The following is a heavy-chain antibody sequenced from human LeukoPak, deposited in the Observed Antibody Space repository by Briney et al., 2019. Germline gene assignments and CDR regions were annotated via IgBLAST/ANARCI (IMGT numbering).Heavy chain of an antibody. J-gene: IGHJ6*03. CDR2: MSGSGCYT. CDR3: AKMEGQRLYYYCMVV. V-gene: IGHV3-23*01. D-gene: IGHD3-3*01. CDR1: GFAISNYA. Sequence: GGALTLSCTASGFAISNYAMSWVRQAPGKGLEWVSSMSGSGCYTYYVESVKGRFTISRDNSKNTLYLHMNSLRADDTAVYYCAKMEGQRLYYYCMVVWGRGTTVSVSS.